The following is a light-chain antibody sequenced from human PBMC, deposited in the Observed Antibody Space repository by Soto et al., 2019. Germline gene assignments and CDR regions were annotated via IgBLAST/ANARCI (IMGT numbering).Light chain of an antibody. Sequence: EVGLTQSPATLSLYPGERATLSCRASQSVSSYFAWYQHKPGQAPRLLIYDASNRATGIPARFSGSWSGTDFTLTISSLEPEDFAVYYCQQRGNRPPWTFGQGSKVDIK. CDR2: DAS. CDR3: QQRGNRPPWT. V-gene: IGKV3-11*01. CDR1: QSVSSY. J-gene: IGKJ1*01.